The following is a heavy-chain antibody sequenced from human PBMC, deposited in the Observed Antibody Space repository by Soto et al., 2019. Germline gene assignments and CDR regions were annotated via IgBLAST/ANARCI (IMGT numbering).Heavy chain of an antibody. J-gene: IGHJ4*02. CDR2: INHSGST. CDR3: ARGTYYDILTGYFRQKYYFDY. Sequence: SETLSLTCAVYGGAFSGYYWSWIRPPPGKGLEWIGEINHSGSTNYNPSLKSRVTISVDTSKNQFSLKLSSVTAADTAVYYCARGTYYDILTGYFRQKYYFDYWGQGTLVTSPQ. CDR1: GGAFSGYY. D-gene: IGHD3-9*01. V-gene: IGHV4-34*01.